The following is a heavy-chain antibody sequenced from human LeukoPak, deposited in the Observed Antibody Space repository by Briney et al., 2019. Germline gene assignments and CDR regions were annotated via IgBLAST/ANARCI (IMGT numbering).Heavy chain of an antibody. CDR2: IYSGGST. CDR1: GFTVSSNY. CDR3: ARASSGYYSFLRYYFDY. J-gene: IGHJ4*02. V-gene: IGHV3-53*01. Sequence: GGSLRLSCAASGFTVSSNYMSWVRQAPGKGLEWVSVIYSGGSTYYADSVKGRFTISRHNSKNTLYLQMNSLRAEDTAVYYCARASSGYYSFLRYYFDYWGQGTLVTVSS. D-gene: IGHD3-22*01.